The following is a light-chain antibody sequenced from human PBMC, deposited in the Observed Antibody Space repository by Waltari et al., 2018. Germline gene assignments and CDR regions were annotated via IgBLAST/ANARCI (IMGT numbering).Light chain of an antibody. CDR3: AAWDDNLRGV. J-gene: IGLJ2*01. CDR1: YSNIGSNS. CDR2: NNN. Sequence: QSVLTQPPSASGTPGQRVTISCSGSYSNIGSNSVHWYQQLPGTTPNLHIFNNNHRPSGVPDRFSGSKSGTSASLAISGLRSEDEADYYCAAWDDNLRGVFGGGTRLAVL. V-gene: IGLV1-47*01.